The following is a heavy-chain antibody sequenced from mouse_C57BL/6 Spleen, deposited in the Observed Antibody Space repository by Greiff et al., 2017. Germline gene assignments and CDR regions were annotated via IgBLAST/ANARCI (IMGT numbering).Heavy chain of an antibody. Sequence: EVKLVESGGGLVKPGGSLKLSCAASGFTFSSYTMSWVRQTPEKRLEWVATISGGGGNTYYPDSVKGRFTISRDNAKNTLYLQMSSLRSEDTALYDCARRGYGSSYGGAMDYWGQGTSVTVSS. J-gene: IGHJ4*01. CDR3: ARRGYGSSYGGAMDY. D-gene: IGHD1-1*01. CDR2: ISGGGGNT. CDR1: GFTFSSYT. V-gene: IGHV5-9*01.